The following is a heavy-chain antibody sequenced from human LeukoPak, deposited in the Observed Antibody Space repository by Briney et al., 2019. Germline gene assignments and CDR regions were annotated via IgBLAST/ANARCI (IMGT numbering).Heavy chain of an antibody. Sequence: SETLSLTCTVSGGFISSYYWSWIRQPPGKGLEWIGYIHYRGSTNYNPSLRSRVTMSVDTSKNQFSLKLSSVTAADTAVYYCARVYGGNSGYYFDYWGQGTLVTVSS. V-gene: IGHV4-59*12. CDR1: GGFISSYY. D-gene: IGHD4-23*01. CDR2: IHYRGST. CDR3: ARVYGGNSGYYFDY. J-gene: IGHJ4*02.